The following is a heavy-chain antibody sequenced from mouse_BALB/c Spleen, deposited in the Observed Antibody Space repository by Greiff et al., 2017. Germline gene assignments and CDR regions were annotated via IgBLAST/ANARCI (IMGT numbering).Heavy chain of an antibody. Sequence: EVMLVESGGDLVKPGGSLKLSCAASGFTFSSYGMSWVRQTPDKRLEWVATISSGGSYTYYPDSVKGRFTISRDNAKNTLYLQMSSLKSEDTAMYYCARHLMTTSKAWFAYWGQGTLVTVSA. CDR1: GFTFSSYG. V-gene: IGHV5-6*01. CDR2: ISSGGSYT. J-gene: IGHJ3*01. CDR3: ARHLMTTSKAWFAY. D-gene: IGHD1-1*01.